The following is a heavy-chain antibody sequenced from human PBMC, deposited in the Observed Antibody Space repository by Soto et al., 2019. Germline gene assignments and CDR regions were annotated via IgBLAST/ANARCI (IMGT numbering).Heavy chain of an antibody. J-gene: IGHJ6*02. V-gene: IGHV4-31*03. D-gene: IGHD2-21*01. CDR2: IYYSGST. CDR1: GGSISSGGYY. Sequence: SETLSLTCTVSGGSISSGGYYWSWIRQHPGKGLEWIGYIYYSGSTYYNPSLKSRVTISVDTSKNQFSLKLSSVTAADTAVYYCARNPINHYYYYGMDVWGQGTTVTISS. CDR3: ARNPINHYYYYGMDV.